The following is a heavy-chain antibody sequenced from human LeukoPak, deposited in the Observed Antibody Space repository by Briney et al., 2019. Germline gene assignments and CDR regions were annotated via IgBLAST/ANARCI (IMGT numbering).Heavy chain of an antibody. CDR2: INPNSGGT. CDR1: GYTFTGHY. V-gene: IGHV1-2*02. J-gene: IGHJ3*02. Sequence: GASVKVSCKASGYTFTGHYMHWVRQAPGQGLEWMGWINPNSGGTNYAQKFQGRVTMTRDTSISTAYMELSRLRSDDTAVYYCASNPHYDFWSGLFGGAFDIWGQGTMVTVSS. D-gene: IGHD3-3*01. CDR3: ASNPHYDFWSGLFGGAFDI.